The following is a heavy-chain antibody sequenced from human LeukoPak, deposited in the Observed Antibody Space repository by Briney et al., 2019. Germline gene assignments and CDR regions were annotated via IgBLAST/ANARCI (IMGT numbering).Heavy chain of an antibody. V-gene: IGHV4-38-2*02. J-gene: IGHJ4*02. D-gene: IGHD1-1*01. CDR2: IYHSGST. Sequence: PSETLSLTCTVSGYSISSGYYWGWIRQPPGKGLEWIGSIYHSGSTYYNPSLKSRVTISVDTSKNQFSLKLSSVTAADTAVYYCARDPFYVMEPFDYWGQGTLVTVSS. CDR1: GYSISSGYY. CDR3: ARDPFYVMEPFDY.